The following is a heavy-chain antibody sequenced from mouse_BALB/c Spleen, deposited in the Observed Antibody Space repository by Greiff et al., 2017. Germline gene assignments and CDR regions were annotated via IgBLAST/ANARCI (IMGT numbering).Heavy chain of an antibody. V-gene: IGHV3-8*02. J-gene: IGHJ3*01. Sequence: VQLQQSGPSLVKPSQTLSLTCSVTGDSITSGYWNWIRKFPGNKLEYMGYISYSGSTYYNPSLKSRISITRDTSKNQYYLQLNSVTTEDTATYYCARWDYYGSSYEAYWGQGTLVTVSA. CDR3: ARWDYYGSSYEAY. D-gene: IGHD1-1*01. CDR2: ISYSGST. CDR1: GDSITSGY.